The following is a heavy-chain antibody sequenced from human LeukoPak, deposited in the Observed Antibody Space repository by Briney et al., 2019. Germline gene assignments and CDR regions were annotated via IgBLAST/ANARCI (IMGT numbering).Heavy chain of an antibody. Sequence: ASVKVSCKASEYTFRSFDVNWVRQATGQGLEWMGWMNPNSGNTGYAQEFQGRVTMTRNTSINTAYMEVSGLTSEDTAVYYCARAPSPASYAMDVWGQGTTVTVSS. V-gene: IGHV1-8*01. CDR1: EYTFRSFD. J-gene: IGHJ6*02. CDR3: ARAPSPASYAMDV. CDR2: MNPNSGNT.